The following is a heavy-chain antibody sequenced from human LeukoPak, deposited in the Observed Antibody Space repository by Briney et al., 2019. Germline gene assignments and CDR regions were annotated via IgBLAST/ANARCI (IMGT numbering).Heavy chain of an antibody. J-gene: IGHJ4*02. V-gene: IGHV3-48*03. CDR2: ISSSGRTI. CDR3: ARGQLWLDS. D-gene: IGHD1-1*01. Sequence: GGSLRQSLGASGFTFSSYEMNWVRQAPGKGLEWVSYISSSGRTIYYADSVKGRFTISRDNTKSSLYLQMNSLRAEDTAVYYCARGQLWLDSWGKGTLVTVSS. CDR1: GFTFSSYE.